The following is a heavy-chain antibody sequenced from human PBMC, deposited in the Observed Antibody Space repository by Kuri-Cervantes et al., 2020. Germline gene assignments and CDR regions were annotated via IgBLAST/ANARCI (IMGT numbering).Heavy chain of an antibody. D-gene: IGHD6-19*01. Sequence: SGPTLFKPTQTLTLTCIFSGFSLRTSGMRVSWIRQPPGKALEWLARIDLNDDKFYSTSLKTRLTISKDTSKNLVVLTMTNMDPVATATYYCARETQWLSSFDYWGRGTPVTVSS. CDR1: GFSLRTSGMR. J-gene: IGHJ4*02. CDR2: IDLNDDK. V-gene: IGHV2-70D*14. CDR3: ARETQWLSSFDY.